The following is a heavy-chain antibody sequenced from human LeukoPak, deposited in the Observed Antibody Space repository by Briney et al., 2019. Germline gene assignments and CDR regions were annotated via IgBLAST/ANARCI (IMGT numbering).Heavy chain of an antibody. CDR1: GYSFTSYA. J-gene: IGHJ5*02. D-gene: IGHD2-15*01. CDR3: ARDTCSGGSCYPGGWFDP. Sequence: ASVTVSCKASGYSFTSYAISWVRQAPGQGLEGMGWISGYNGNTMYAQKLQGRVTMTRDTYTSTAYMELRSLRSDATAVYYCARDTCSGGSCYPGGWFDPWGQGTLVTVSS. CDR2: ISGYNGNT. V-gene: IGHV1-18*01.